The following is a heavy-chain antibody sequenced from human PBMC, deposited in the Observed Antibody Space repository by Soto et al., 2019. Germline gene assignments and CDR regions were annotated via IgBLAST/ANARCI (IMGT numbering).Heavy chain of an antibody. J-gene: IGHJ4*02. CDR2: IYYSGST. D-gene: IGHD5-18*01. CDR3: ARGRGYSYGPTFDY. V-gene: IGHV4-59*01. Sequence: SETLSLTCTVSGGSISSYYWSWIRQPPGKGLEWIGYIYYSGSTNYNPSLKSRVTISVDTSKNQFSLKLSSVTAAGTAVYYCARGRGYSYGPTFDYWGQGTLVTVSS. CDR1: GGSISSYY.